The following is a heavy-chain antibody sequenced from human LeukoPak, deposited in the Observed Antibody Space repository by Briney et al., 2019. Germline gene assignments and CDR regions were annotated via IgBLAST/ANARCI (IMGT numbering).Heavy chain of an antibody. Sequence: TSETLSLTCAVYGGSFSGYYWSWIRQPPGKGLEWIGEINHSGSTNYNPSLKSRVTMSVDKSKNQLSLELSSVTAADTAVYYCAREEWGWFHDNWGQGTLVTVSS. D-gene: IGHD3-3*01. V-gene: IGHV4-34*01. CDR3: AREEWGWFHDN. J-gene: IGHJ4*02. CDR1: GGSFSGYY. CDR2: INHSGST.